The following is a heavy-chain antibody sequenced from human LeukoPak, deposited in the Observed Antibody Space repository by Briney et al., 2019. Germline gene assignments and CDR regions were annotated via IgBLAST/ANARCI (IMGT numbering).Heavy chain of an antibody. D-gene: IGHD2-21*01. J-gene: IGHJ4*02. CDR3: ARGGFRAIGISYFDY. Sequence: GGSLRLSCAASGFTFSSYSMNWVRQAPGKGLEWVSYISSSSSTIYYADSVKGRFTISRDNAKNSLYLQMNSLRAEDTAVYYCARGGFRAIGISYFDYWGQGTLVIVSS. V-gene: IGHV3-48*04. CDR1: GFTFSSYS. CDR2: ISSSSSTI.